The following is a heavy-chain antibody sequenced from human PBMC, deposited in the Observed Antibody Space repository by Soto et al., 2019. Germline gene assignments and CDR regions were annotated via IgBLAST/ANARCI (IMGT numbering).Heavy chain of an antibody. CDR1: GFSFGSYA. CDR2: ISGSDGKT. J-gene: IGHJ4*02. Sequence: ASVRLSCAASGFSFGSYALSWVRQAPGKGLEWVSTISGSDGKTFYADSVKGRFSISRDTSQSTLYLQMNSLRADGTAMYYCARWSYLDYWGQGTRVTVSS. V-gene: IGHV3-23*01. D-gene: IGHD3-3*01. CDR3: ARWSYLDY.